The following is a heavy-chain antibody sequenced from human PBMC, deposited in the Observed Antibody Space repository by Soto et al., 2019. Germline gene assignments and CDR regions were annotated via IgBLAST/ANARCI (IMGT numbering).Heavy chain of an antibody. CDR1: GYSFTSLD. CDR2: MQPSTGRT. CDR3: ARGVSAGVDY. D-gene: IGHD1-26*01. Sequence: ASVKVSCKASGYSFTSLDINWVRQTAGQGLEWMGWMQPSTGRTGYAQKFQGRVTMTRDTSINTAYMELTTLTSDDTAFYYCARGVSAGVDYWGQGTPSTVSA. V-gene: IGHV1-8*01. J-gene: IGHJ4*02.